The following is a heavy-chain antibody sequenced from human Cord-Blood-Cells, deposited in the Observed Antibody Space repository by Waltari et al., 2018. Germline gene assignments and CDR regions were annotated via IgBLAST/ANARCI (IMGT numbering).Heavy chain of an antibody. CDR3: ARGRRDIVVVPAAIWFDP. D-gene: IGHD2-2*01. CDR1: GGSFSGYY. J-gene: IGHJ5*02. CDR2: INHSGST. Sequence: QVQLQQWGAGLLKPSETLSLTCAAYGGSFSGYYWSWIRQPPGKGLEWIGEINHSGSTNYNPSLKSRVTISVDTSKNQFSLKLSSVTAADTAVYYCARGRRDIVVVPAAIWFDPWGQGTLVTVSS. V-gene: IGHV4-34*01.